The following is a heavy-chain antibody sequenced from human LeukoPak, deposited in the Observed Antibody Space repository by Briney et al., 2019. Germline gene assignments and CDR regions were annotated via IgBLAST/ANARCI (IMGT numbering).Heavy chain of an antibody. D-gene: IGHD6-19*01. CDR1: GFTFDDYA. Sequence: GGSLRLSCAASGFTFDDYAMHWVRQAPGKGLEWVSLISGDGGSTYYADSVKGRFTISRDNSKNSLYLQMNSLRTEDTALYYCGGIAVAGTGEFDYWGQGTLVTVSS. CDR2: ISGDGGST. CDR3: GGIAVAGTGEFDY. J-gene: IGHJ4*02. V-gene: IGHV3-43*02.